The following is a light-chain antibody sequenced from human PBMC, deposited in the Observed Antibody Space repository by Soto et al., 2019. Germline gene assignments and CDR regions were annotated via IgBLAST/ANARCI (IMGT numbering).Light chain of an antibody. V-gene: IGKV1-17*01. CDR1: QGIRND. J-gene: IGKJ1*01. CDR2: DAS. CDR3: QQYNKA. Sequence: DFQMTQSPSTLSASVGDRVTITCRASQGIRNDLGWYQQKPGKAPKLLIYDASSLESGVPSRFSGSGSGTEFTLTISSLQPDDFATYYCQQYNKAFGQGTKVDI.